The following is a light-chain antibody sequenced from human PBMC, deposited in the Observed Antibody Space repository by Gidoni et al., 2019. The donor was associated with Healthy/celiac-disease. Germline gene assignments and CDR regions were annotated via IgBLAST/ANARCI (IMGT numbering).Light chain of an antibody. CDR1: QSVGSSY. CDR3: QQYGTT. Sequence: VLTQSPGTLPLSTGEKATLSCRASQSVGSSYLPWYQQKPGQAPRLLIYGASSRATGIPDRLSGSGSGTDFTLNISSLEPEDFEVYYCQQYGTTFGGGTKVEIK. CDR2: GAS. J-gene: IGKJ4*01. V-gene: IGKV3-20*01.